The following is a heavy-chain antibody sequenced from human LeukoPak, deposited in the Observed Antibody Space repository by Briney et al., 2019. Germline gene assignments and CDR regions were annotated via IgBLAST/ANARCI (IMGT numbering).Heavy chain of an antibody. J-gene: IGHJ4*02. Sequence: GGSLRLSCAASGFTFSSYAMSWVRQAPGKGLEWVSAISGSGGSTYYADSVKGRFTISRDNSKDTLYLQMNGLRAEDTAVYYCAKSTGWYSSSWYLTDWGQGTLVTVSS. CDR1: GFTFSSYA. CDR3: AKSTGWYSSSWYLTD. CDR2: ISGSGGST. D-gene: IGHD6-13*01. V-gene: IGHV3-23*01.